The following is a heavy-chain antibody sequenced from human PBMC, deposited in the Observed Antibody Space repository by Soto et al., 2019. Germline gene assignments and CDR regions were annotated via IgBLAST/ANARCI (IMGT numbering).Heavy chain of an antibody. V-gene: IGHV4-31*03. CDR1: GDSLNIGGYY. D-gene: IGHD2-15*01. Sequence: LSRTCTVSGDSLNIGGYYWTWIRQHPGKGLEWMGYIYYTGKTYYNPSLESRLTMSVDTSKNQFSLKLSSVTAADTGVYYCAREGSSTANWIDHWGQGTPVTVSS. CDR3: AREGSSTANWIDH. CDR2: IYYTGKT. J-gene: IGHJ5*02.